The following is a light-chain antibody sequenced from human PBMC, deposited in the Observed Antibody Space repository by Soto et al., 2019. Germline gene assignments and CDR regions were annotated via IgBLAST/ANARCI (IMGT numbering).Light chain of an antibody. Sequence: IQLTQSPSSLSASVGDRVTITCRASQGISSYLAWYQRKPGKAPKLLIYAASTLQSGVPSKFSGSGSGTDFTLTISSLQPEDSATYYCQQLNSYPLTFGGGTKVDI. J-gene: IGKJ4*01. V-gene: IGKV1-9*01. CDR2: AAS. CDR3: QQLNSYPLT. CDR1: QGISSY.